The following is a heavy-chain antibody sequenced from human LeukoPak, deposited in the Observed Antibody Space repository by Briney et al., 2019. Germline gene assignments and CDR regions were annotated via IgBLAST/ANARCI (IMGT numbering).Heavy chain of an antibody. Sequence: PSETLSLTCTVSGGSISSSSYYWGGIRQPPGKGLEWIGSIYYSGSTYYNPSLKSRVTISVDTSKNQFSLKLSSVTAADTAVYYCARQESSNWDWGQGTLVTVSS. V-gene: IGHV4-39*01. D-gene: IGHD6-13*01. CDR3: ARQESSNWD. J-gene: IGHJ4*02. CDR2: IYYSGST. CDR1: GGSISSSSYY.